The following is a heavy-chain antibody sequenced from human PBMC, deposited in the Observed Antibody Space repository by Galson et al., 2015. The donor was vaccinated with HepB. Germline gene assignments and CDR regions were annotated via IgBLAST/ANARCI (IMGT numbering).Heavy chain of an antibody. CDR2: INPTGGST. CDR3: AGESGSSSRYFDY. CDR1: GYSFSSYY. Sequence: SVKVSCKASGYSFSSYYTHWVRQVPGQGLEWMGIINPTGGSTTYTQKFQGRVTMTRDRSAGTVYMELSSLRSEDTAVYYCAGESGSSSRYFDYWGQGTLVTVSS. J-gene: IGHJ4*02. D-gene: IGHD3-3*01. V-gene: IGHV1-46*03.